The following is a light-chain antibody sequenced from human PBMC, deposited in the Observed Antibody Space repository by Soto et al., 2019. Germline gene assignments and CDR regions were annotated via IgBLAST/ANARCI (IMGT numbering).Light chain of an antibody. CDR2: DAS. CDR3: QQRSNWLYT. J-gene: IGKJ2*01. CDR1: QSVSSF. V-gene: IGKV3-11*01. Sequence: EVVLTQSPATLSLSPGETATLSCRTSQSVSSFLAWYQQKPGQAPRLLIYDASTRATGVPARSSGSGSGTDFTLTISSLEPEDFAVYYCQQRSNWLYTFGQGTKLEIK.